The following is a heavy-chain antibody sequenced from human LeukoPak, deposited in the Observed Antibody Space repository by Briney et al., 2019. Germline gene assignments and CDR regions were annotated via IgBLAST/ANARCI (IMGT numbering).Heavy chain of an antibody. V-gene: IGHV1-2*02. J-gene: IGHJ3*02. CDR3: ARGNDYGDYADAFDI. Sequence: GASVKVSCKASGYTFTGYYMHWVRQAPGQGLEWMGWINPNSGGTNYAQKFQGRVTMTRDTSISTAYMELSRLRSDDTAVYYCARGNDYGDYADAFDIWGQGTMVTVSS. CDR1: GYTFTGYY. D-gene: IGHD4-17*01. CDR2: INPNSGGT.